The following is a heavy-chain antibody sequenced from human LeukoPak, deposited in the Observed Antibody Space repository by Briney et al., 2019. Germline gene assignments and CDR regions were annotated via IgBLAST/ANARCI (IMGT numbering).Heavy chain of an antibody. V-gene: IGHV3-48*03. CDR1: GFTFSSYE. J-gene: IGHJ4*02. CDR2: ISSSGSTI. CDR3: AKSYYYGSGSYCYFDY. D-gene: IGHD3-10*01. Sequence: GGSLRLSCAASGFTFSSYEMNWVRQAPGKGLEWVSYISSSGSTIYYADSVKGRFTISRDNSKNTLYLQMNSLRAEDTAVYYCAKSYYYGSGSYCYFDYWGQGTLVTVSS.